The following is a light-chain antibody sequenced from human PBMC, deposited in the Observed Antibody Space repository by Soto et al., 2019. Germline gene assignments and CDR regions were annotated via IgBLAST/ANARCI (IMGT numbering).Light chain of an antibody. CDR3: QQSYTTPCT. J-gene: IGKJ2*02. V-gene: IGKV1-39*01. CDR2: AAS. Sequence: DIQMTQFPSSLSASVGDGVTITCRASQSITTYVNWYQQKPGRAPKLLIYAASDLQSGVPSRFSGSGSGTDFTLTISSLQPEDCATYYCQQSYTTPCTFGQGTKLEIK. CDR1: QSITTY.